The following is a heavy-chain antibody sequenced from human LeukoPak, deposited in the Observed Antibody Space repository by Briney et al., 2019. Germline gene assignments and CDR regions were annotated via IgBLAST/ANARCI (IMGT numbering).Heavy chain of an antibody. CDR3: ARSRGDFWSGYYTNYYYYYGMDV. Sequence: PSETLSLTCAVYGGSFSGYYWSWIRQPPGKGLEWIGETNHSGSTNYNPSLKSRVTISVDTSKNQFSLKLSSVTAADTAVYYCARSRGDFWSGYYTNYYYYYGMDVWGQGTTVTVSS. J-gene: IGHJ6*02. CDR1: GGSFSGYY. CDR2: TNHSGST. D-gene: IGHD3-3*01. V-gene: IGHV4-34*01.